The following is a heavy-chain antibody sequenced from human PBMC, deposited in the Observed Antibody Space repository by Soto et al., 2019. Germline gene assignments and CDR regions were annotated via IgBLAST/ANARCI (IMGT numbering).Heavy chain of an antibody. J-gene: IGHJ4*02. CDR3: ARGDIAAAANFDY. CDR1: AGSVSHYF. D-gene: IGHD6-13*01. CDR2: INHSGST. Sequence: SETLSLTCTVSAGSVSHYFWSWVRQPPGKGLEWIGEINHSGSTNYNPSLKSRVTISVDTSKNQFSLKLSSVTAADTAVYYCARGDIAAAANFDYWGQGTLVTVSS. V-gene: IGHV4-34*01.